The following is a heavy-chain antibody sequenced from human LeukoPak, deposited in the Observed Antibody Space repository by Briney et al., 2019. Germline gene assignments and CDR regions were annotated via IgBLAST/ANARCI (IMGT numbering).Heavy chain of an antibody. Sequence: GESLKISCPAPGYTFTSYWIGWVRQMPGKGRGWIGIIYPGDSDTTYSPSFQGQVTISADNSISTAYLQWSSLKASDTAMYYCARRTATMGDYWGQGTLVTVSS. CDR2: IYPGDSDT. CDR1: GYTFTSYW. D-gene: IGHD5-24*01. V-gene: IGHV5-51*01. CDR3: ARRTATMGDY. J-gene: IGHJ4*02.